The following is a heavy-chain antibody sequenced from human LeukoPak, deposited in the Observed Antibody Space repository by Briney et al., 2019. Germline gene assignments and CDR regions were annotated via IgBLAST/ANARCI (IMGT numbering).Heavy chain of an antibody. CDR1: GFTFNNYN. Sequence: PGGSLRLSCAASGFTFNNYNMNWVRQAPGKGLEWVSYISSSSTTIYYAGSVKGRFTISRDNSKNTLYLQMNSLRAEDTAVYYCAKGHYYYDSKSQAFDIWGQGTMVTVSS. V-gene: IGHV3-48*01. CDR3: AKGHYYYDSKSQAFDI. J-gene: IGHJ3*02. CDR2: ISSSSTTI. D-gene: IGHD3-22*01.